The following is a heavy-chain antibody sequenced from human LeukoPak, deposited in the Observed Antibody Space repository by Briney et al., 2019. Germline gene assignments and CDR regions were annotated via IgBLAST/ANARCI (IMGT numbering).Heavy chain of an antibody. CDR3: AKDRVSPGFNLFDP. CDR1: GFTFSTYA. V-gene: IGHV3-23*01. J-gene: IGHJ5*02. Sequence: GGSLRLSCAASGFTFSTYAMSWVRQAPGKGLEWVSAINGRGDDTYYADFVKGRFTISRDNSKSTVFLQMNSLRTEDTAVYYCAKDRVSPGFNLFDPWGQGTLVTVSS. CDR2: INGRGDDT. D-gene: IGHD3-16*01.